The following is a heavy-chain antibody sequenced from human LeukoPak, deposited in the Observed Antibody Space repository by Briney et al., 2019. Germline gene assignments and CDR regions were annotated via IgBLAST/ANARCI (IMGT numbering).Heavy chain of an antibody. V-gene: IGHV4-59*01. CDR3: ARADYYFGSGSPELYFDP. CDR1: GGSMSSYY. J-gene: IGHJ5*01. CDR2: IYFSGST. Sequence: PSETLSLTCTVSGGSMSSYYWSWIRQPPGKGLECIGYIYFSGSTKYNPSLKSRVTISVDTSKNQFSLKLSSVIAADAAVYYCARADYYFGSGSPELYFDPWGQGTLVTVSS. D-gene: IGHD3-10*01.